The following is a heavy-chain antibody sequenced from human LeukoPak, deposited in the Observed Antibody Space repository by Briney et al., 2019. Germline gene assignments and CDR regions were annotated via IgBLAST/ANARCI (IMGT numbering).Heavy chain of an antibody. J-gene: IGHJ2*01. D-gene: IGHD6-13*01. CDR1: GGSVNSYY. V-gene: IGHV4-4*07. CDR2: IYDGGST. CDR3: ARVSSSWYQDWYFDL. Sequence: SETLSLTCTVSGGSVNSYYLSWIRQPAGKTLEWIGRIYDGGSTNYNPSLKSRVTMSVDTSKNQFSLKLSSVTAADTAVYYCARVSSSWYQDWYFDLWGRGTLVTVSS.